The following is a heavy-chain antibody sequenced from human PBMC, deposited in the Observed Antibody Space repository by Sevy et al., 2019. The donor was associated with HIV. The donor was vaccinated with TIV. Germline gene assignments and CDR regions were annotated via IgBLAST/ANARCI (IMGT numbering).Heavy chain of an antibody. CDR2: IKSKTDGGTT. CDR3: TTDDPDSSHAY. J-gene: IGHJ4*02. CDR1: GFTFSNAW. D-gene: IGHD3-22*01. V-gene: IGHV3-15*01. Sequence: GGSLRLSCAASGFTFSNAWMSWVRQAPGKGLEWVDRIKSKTDGGTTDYAAPVKGRFTISRDDSTNTLYLQMNSLKTEDTAVYDCTTDDPDSSHAYWGQGTLVTVSS.